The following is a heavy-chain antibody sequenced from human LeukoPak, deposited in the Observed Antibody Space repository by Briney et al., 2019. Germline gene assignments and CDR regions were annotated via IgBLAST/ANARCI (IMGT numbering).Heavy chain of an antibody. Sequence: SETLSLTRTVSGGSISSSSYYWGWIRQPPGKGLEWIGSIYYSGSTYYNPSLKSRVTISVDTSKNQFSLKLSPVTAADTAVYYCASTGYSYGYYFDYWGQGTLVTVSS. CDR3: ASTGYSYGYYFDY. V-gene: IGHV4-39*01. D-gene: IGHD5-18*01. J-gene: IGHJ4*02. CDR1: GGSISSSSYY. CDR2: IYYSGST.